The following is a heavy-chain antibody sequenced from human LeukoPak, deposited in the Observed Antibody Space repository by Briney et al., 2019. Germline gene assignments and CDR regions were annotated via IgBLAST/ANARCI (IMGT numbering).Heavy chain of an antibody. D-gene: IGHD3-10*01. V-gene: IGHV3-9*01. CDR3: AKAPSAYYGSRSPDY. CDR1: GFTFDDYA. Sequence: GGSLRLSCAASGFTFDDYAMHWVRQAPGKGLEWVSGISWNSGSIGYADSVKGRFTISRDNAKNSLYLQMNSLRAEDTALYYCAKAPSAYYGSRSPDYWGQGTLVTVSS. J-gene: IGHJ4*02. CDR2: ISWNSGSI.